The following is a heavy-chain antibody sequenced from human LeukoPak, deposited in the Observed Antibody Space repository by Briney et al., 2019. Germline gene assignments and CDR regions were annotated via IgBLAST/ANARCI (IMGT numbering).Heavy chain of an antibody. CDR3: ARERGCSSTSCPYYFDY. J-gene: IGHJ4*02. V-gene: IGHV1-18*04. Sequence: ASVKVSCKASGYTFTGYGISWVRQAPGQGLEWMGWISAYNGNTNYAQKLQGRVTMTTDTSTSTAYMELRSLRSEDTAVYYCARERGCSSTSCPYYFDYWGQGTLVTVSS. CDR1: GYTFTGYG. CDR2: ISAYNGNT. D-gene: IGHD2-2*01.